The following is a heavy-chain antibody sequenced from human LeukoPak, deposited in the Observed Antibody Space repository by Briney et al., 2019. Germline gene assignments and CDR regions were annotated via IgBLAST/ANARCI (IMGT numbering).Heavy chain of an antibody. J-gene: IGHJ6*03. Sequence: TGGSLRLSCAASGFTFDDYGMSWVRQAPGKGLEWVSGINWNGGSTGYADSVKGRFTISRDNAKNSLYLQMNSLRAEDTAVYYCAKPGSDIVVVPAARAHYYYYYMDVWGKGTTVTVSS. D-gene: IGHD2-2*01. CDR3: AKPGSDIVVVPAARAHYYYYYMDV. CDR1: GFTFDDYG. CDR2: INWNGGST. V-gene: IGHV3-20*04.